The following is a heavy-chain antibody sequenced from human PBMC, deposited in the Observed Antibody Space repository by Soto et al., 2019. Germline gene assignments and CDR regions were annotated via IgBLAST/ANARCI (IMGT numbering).Heavy chain of an antibody. CDR3: ARPYYYGSGNAYNWFDP. J-gene: IGHJ5*02. CDR2: MNPNSGNT. V-gene: IGHV1-8*01. D-gene: IGHD3-10*01. Sequence: ASVKVSCKASGYTFTSYDINWVRQATGQGLEWMGWMNPNSGNTGYAQKFQGRVTMTRNTSISTAYMELSSLRSEDAAVYYCARPYYYGSGNAYNWFDPWGQGTLVTVSS. CDR1: GYTFTSYD.